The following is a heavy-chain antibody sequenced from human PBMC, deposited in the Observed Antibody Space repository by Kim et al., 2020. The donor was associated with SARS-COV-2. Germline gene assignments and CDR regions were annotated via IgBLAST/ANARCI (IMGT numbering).Heavy chain of an antibody. CDR2: INHSGST. CDR3: ASPDPIRGYSGYGGRYYFDY. D-gene: IGHD5-12*01. V-gene: IGHV4-34*01. Sequence: SETLSLTCAVYGGSFSGYYWSWIRQPPGKGLEWIGEINHSGSTNYNPSLKSRVTISVDTSKNQFSLKLSSVTAADTAVYYCASPDPIRGYSGYGGRYYFDYWGQGTLVTVSS. CDR1: GGSFSGYY. J-gene: IGHJ4*02.